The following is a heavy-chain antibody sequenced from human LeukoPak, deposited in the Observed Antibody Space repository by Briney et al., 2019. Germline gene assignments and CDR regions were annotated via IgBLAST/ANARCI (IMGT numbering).Heavy chain of an antibody. CDR2: IDWNGGST. V-gene: IGHV3-20*04. J-gene: IGHJ4*02. Sequence: GGSLRLSCAASGLTFDDYGRSWVRQAPGKGLEWVSGIDWNGGSTGYAESVKGRFTISRDNSRNTLSLQMSSLRVEDTALYYCAKDLRYYYADNHSEMDEHDYWGQGALVTVSS. CDR1: GLTFDDYG. CDR3: AKDLRYYYADNHSEMDEHDY. D-gene: IGHD4-23*01.